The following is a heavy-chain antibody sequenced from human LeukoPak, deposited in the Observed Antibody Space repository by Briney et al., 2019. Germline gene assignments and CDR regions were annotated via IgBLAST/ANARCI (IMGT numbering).Heavy chain of an antibody. CDR2: ISSSSYI. CDR3: ARDENSSGQDY. J-gene: IGHJ4*02. V-gene: IGHV3-21*01. Sequence: GGSLRLSCAASGFTFSSYSMNWVRQAPGKGLEWVSSISSSSYIYYADSVKGRFTISRDNAKNSLYLQMNSLRAEDTAVYYCARDENSSGQDYWGQGTLVTVSS. D-gene: IGHD6-19*01. CDR1: GFTFSSYS.